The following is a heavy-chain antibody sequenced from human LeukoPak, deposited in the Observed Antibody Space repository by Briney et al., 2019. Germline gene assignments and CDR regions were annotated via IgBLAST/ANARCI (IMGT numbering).Heavy chain of an antibody. Sequence: GGSLRLSCAASGFTFSDNYMTWVRQAPGWGLEWLSYISGNGRDIQYADSVKGRFTVSRDNAKSALYLQMNSLGVEDTAIYYCATKAREAPEWGQGTLVTVSS. CDR2: ISGNGRDI. CDR1: GFTFSDNY. D-gene: IGHD1/OR15-1a*01. CDR3: ATKAREAPE. J-gene: IGHJ4*01. V-gene: IGHV3-11*01.